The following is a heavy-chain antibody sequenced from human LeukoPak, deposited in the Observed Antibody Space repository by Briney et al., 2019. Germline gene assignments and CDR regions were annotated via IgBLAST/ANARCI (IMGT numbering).Heavy chain of an antibody. CDR1: GFTFSSYW. CDR3: ARFVGDGYNFGGYFDY. V-gene: IGHV3-7*01. J-gene: IGHJ4*02. CDR2: IKQDGSEK. Sequence: PGGSLRLSCAASGFTFSSYWMSWVRQAPGKGLEWVANIKQDGSEKYYVDSVKGRFTISRDNAKNSLYLQMNSLRAEDTAVYYCARFVGDGYNFGGYFDYWGQGTLVTVSS. D-gene: IGHD5-24*01.